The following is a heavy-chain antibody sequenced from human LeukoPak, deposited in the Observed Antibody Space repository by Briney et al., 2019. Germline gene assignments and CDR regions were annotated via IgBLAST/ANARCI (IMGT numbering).Heavy chain of an antibody. CDR3: ARSPVEVAAQIDH. V-gene: IGHV5-51*01. J-gene: IGHJ4*02. CDR1: GYNFTNFW. D-gene: IGHD2-15*01. Sequence: GESLKISCKGFGYNFTNFWIGWVRQMPGKGLEWMGIIYPGDSDTRYSPSFQGQVTISADKSISTAYLQWSSLKASDTAMYYCARSPVEVAAQIDHWGQGTLVTVSS. CDR2: IYPGDSDT.